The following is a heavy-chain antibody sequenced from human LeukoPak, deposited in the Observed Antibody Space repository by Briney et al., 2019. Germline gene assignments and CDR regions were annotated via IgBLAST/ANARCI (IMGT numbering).Heavy chain of an antibody. CDR2: MNPDSGNT. V-gene: IGHV1-8*03. D-gene: IGHD3-16*01. CDR1: AYTFTNYH. Sequence: ASVKVSCKASAYTFTNYHIIWVRQATGQGLEWMGWMNPDSGNTDYAQKFQGRVTFTRNTSISTAYMELSSLRSEDTAVYYCARDNDSRDPPHFDYWGQGTLVTVSS. CDR3: ARDNDSRDPPHFDY. J-gene: IGHJ4*02.